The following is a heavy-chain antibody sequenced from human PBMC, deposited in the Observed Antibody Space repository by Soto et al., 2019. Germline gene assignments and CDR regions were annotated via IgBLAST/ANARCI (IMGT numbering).Heavy chain of an antibody. J-gene: IGHJ4*02. CDR2: IYYSGST. V-gene: IGHV4-59*01. CDR3: ARDRTRYSSGWLDY. Sequence: KPSETLSLTCTVSGGSISSYYWSWIRQPPGKGLEWIGYIYYSGSTNYNPSLKSRVTISVDTSKNQFSLKLSSVTAADTAVYYCARDRTRYSSGWLDYWGQGTLVTVSS. CDR1: GGSISSYY. D-gene: IGHD6-19*01.